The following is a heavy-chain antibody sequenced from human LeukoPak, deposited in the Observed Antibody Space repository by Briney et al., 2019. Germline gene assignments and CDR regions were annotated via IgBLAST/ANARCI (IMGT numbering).Heavy chain of an antibody. D-gene: IGHD3-3*01. CDR2: IKQDGSEK. Sequence: GGSLRLSCAASGFTFSSYWMSWVRQAPGKGLEWVANIKQDGSEKYYVDSVKGRFTTSRDNAENSLYLQMNSLRAEDTAVYYCAVRGYDFWSGYSDYWGQGTLVTVSS. CDR3: AVRGYDFWSGYSDY. V-gene: IGHV3-7*01. CDR1: GFTFSSYW. J-gene: IGHJ4*02.